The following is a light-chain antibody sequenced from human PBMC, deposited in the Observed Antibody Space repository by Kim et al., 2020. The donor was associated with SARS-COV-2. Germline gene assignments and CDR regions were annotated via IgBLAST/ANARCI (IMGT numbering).Light chain of an antibody. Sequence: DIVLTQSPGTLSLSPGERATLSCRASQSVSSIYLAWYQQKPGQAPRLLIFGASSRATGIPDRFSGSGSGTDFTLTINRLEPEDFAVYYCQQYGNSPPVTFGGGTKVDIK. CDR3: QQYGNSPPVT. CDR1: QSVSSIY. V-gene: IGKV3-20*01. J-gene: IGKJ4*01. CDR2: GAS.